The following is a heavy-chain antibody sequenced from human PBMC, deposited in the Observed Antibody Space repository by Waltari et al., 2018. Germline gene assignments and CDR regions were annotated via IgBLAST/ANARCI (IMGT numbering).Heavy chain of an antibody. CDR3: ARGAGLGPSNRFDP. V-gene: IGHV4-39*07. D-gene: IGHD3-10*01. CDR1: GGSISSSSYY. Sequence: QLQLQESGPGLVKPSETLYLTCTVSGGSISSSSYYWGWIRQPPGKGLEWIGSIYYSGSTYYNPSLKSRVTISVDTSKNQFSLKLSSVTAADTAVYYCARGAGLGPSNRFDPWGQGTLVTVSS. CDR2: IYYSGST. J-gene: IGHJ5*02.